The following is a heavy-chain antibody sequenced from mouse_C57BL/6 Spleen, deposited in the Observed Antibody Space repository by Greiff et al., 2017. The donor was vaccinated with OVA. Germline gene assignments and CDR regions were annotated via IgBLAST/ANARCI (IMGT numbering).Heavy chain of an antibody. CDR2: IHPNSGST. Sequence: QVQLQQPGAELVKPGASVKVSCKASGYTFTSYWMHWVKQRPGQGLEWIGMIHPNSGSTNYNEKFKSKATLTVDKSSSTAYMQLSSLTSEDSAVYYYAGKIYYGSSYEDYWGQGTTLTVSS. CDR1: GYTFTSYW. D-gene: IGHD1-1*01. V-gene: IGHV1-64*01. J-gene: IGHJ2*01. CDR3: AGKIYYGSSYEDY.